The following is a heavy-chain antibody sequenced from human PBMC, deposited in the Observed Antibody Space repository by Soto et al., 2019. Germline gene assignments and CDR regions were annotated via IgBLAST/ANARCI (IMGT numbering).Heavy chain of an antibody. CDR3: AKDFILNYYDSSGYFDY. CDR1: GFTFSSYA. D-gene: IGHD3-22*01. J-gene: IGHJ4*02. Sequence: GGSLRLSCAASGFTFSSYAMSWVRQAPGKGLEWVSAISGSGGSTYYADSVKGRFTISRDNSKNTLYLQMNSLRAEDTAVYYCAKDFILNYYDSSGYFDYWGQGTLVTVSS. CDR2: ISGSGGST. V-gene: IGHV3-23*01.